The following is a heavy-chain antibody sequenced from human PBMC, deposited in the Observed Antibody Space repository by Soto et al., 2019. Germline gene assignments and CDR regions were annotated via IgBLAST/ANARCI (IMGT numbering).Heavy chain of an antibody. CDR2: ITGSGYTS. Sequence: GGSLRLSCAAAGFTFSTFAMSWVRQAPGKGLEGVSTITGSGYTSYYADFVKGRFTISRDNSKNTLYLQMNSLRGEDTALFYWAKDRTVGGPNRSFDSGGQEPLVPVPS. CDR3: AKDRTVGGPNRSFDS. V-gene: IGHV3-23*01. J-gene: IGHJ4*02. CDR1: GFTFSTFA. D-gene: IGHD3-16*01.